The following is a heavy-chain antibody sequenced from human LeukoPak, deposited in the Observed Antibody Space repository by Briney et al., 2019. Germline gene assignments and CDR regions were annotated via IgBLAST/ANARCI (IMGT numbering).Heavy chain of an antibody. CDR2: IYYSGNA. CDR1: GGSIRSYY. Sequence: SETLTLPCTVSGGSIRSYYGSWIRQPPQKGLEWIGYIYYSGNASYNPSLKSPVTISADTSKNQFSLKLSSVTAADTAVYYCARGAPRDYIWGSYRYDWFDPWGQGTLVTVSS. V-gene: IGHV4-59*01. CDR3: ARGAPRDYIWGSYRYDWFDP. D-gene: IGHD3-16*02. J-gene: IGHJ5*02.